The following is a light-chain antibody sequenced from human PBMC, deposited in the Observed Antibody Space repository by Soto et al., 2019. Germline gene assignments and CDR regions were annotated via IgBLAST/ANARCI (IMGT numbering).Light chain of an antibody. J-gene: IGLJ2*01. V-gene: IGLV2-14*01. CDR3: SSYTSSSTLV. Sequence: QSALTQPASVSGSPGQSITISCTGTSSDVGGYDFVSWYQQHPGKAPKLMMYEVSNRPSGVSNRFSGSKSGNTASLTISGLQAEDEAGYYCSSYTSSSTLVFGGGTKLTVL. CDR2: EVS. CDR1: SSDVGGYDF.